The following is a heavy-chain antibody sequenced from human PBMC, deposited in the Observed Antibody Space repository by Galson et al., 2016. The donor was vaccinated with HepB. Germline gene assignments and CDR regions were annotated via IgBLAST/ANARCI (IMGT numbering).Heavy chain of an antibody. D-gene: IGHD2-2*02. J-gene: IGHJ4*02. CDR2: IKSHRDGGAT. V-gene: IGHV3-15*07. CDR1: GFTFSYAW. CDR3: TTGWGQCSGNCCYNPY. Sequence: SLRLSCATSGFTFSYAWLNWVRQAPGKGLEWVGRIKSHRDGGATEFAAPLTGRFTITRDDSKSTLYLQMNSLTTEDTALYYCTTGWGQCSGNCCYNPYWGQGTLVTVSS.